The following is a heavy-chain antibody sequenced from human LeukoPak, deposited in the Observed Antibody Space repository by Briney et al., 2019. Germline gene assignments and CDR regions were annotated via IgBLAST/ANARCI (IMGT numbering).Heavy chain of an antibody. CDR1: GGSFSSGDFY. CDR2: IYYSGST. CDR3: ASFLYYDILTDKGHAFDI. J-gene: IGHJ3*02. D-gene: IGHD3-9*01. Sequence: PSETLSLTCTVSGGSFSSGDFYWSWIRQPPGKGLEWIGYIYYSGSTYYNPSLKSRVAISVDTSKNQFSLKLSSVTAADTAVYYCASFLYYDILTDKGHAFDIWGQGTMVTVSS. V-gene: IGHV4-30-4*01.